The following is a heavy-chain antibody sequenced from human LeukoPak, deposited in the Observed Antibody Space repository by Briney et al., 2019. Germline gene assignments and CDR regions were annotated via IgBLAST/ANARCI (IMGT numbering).Heavy chain of an antibody. D-gene: IGHD3-10*01. V-gene: IGHV1-18*01. J-gene: IGHJ4*02. CDR2: ISACNGNT. CDR1: GYTFTSYG. Sequence: ASVKVSCKASGYTFTSYGISWVRQAPGQGLEWMGWISACNGNTNYAQKLQGRVTMTTDTSTSTAYMELRSLRSDDTAVYYCARGRSYYYGSGSYLHWGQGTLVTVSS. CDR3: ARGRSYYYGSGSYLH.